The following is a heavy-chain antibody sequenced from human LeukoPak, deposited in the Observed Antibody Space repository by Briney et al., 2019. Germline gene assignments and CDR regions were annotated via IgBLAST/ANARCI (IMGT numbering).Heavy chain of an antibody. V-gene: IGHV4-4*07. CDR1: GGSISSYY. J-gene: IGHJ6*03. Sequence: SETLSLTCTVSGGSISSYYWSWIRQPAGKGLEWIGRIYTSGSTNYNPSLKSRVTMSVDTSKNQFPLKLSSVTAADTAVYYCARGTYGSGSPYYYYYYMDVWGKGTTVTVSS. CDR3: ARGTYGSGSPYYYYYYMDV. CDR2: IYTSGST. D-gene: IGHD3-10*01.